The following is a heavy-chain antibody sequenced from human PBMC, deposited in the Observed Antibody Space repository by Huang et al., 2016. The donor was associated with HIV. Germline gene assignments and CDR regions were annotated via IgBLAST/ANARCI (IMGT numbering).Heavy chain of an antibody. V-gene: IGHV3-30*02. J-gene: IGHJ4*02. Sequence: QVQVVESGGGVVQPGGSLRLSCAASGFTFSGYGMHWVRQAPGKGLEGVALIRHDGNNKYYADSVKGRFTVSRDTSKNTLYLHMNSLRPADTAVYYCVKETVQWLVTYWGQGTLVTVSS. CDR3: VKETVQWLVTY. D-gene: IGHD6-19*01. CDR1: GFTFSGYG. CDR2: IRHDGNNK.